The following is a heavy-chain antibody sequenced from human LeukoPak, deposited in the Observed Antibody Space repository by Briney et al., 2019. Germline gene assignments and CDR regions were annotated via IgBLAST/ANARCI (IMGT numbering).Heavy chain of an antibody. CDR1: GFLFASYT. V-gene: IGHV3-23*01. CDR2: ISGGGSHT. CDR3: AEVSLTEVQGPRGYFDS. J-gene: IGHJ4*02. Sequence: GGSLRLSCAASGFLFASYTMSWVRQAPGKGLEWVSAISGGGSHTYYADSVKGRFTISSDNSKSTLYLQMNTLRADDTALYYCAEVSLTEVQGPRGYFDSWGRGTLVTVSS. D-gene: IGHD2-8*02.